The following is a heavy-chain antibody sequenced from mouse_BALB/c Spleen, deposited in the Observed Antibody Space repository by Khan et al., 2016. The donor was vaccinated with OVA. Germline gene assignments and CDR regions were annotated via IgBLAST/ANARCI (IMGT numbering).Heavy chain of an antibody. V-gene: IGHV1-52*01. J-gene: IGHJ4*01. D-gene: IGHD1-1*01. CDR2: IDPYDSET. Sequence: QVQLQQSGAELVRPGASVKLSCKASGYTFTNYWMNWVKQRPERGLEWIGRIDPYDSETHYNQKFKDKAILTVDKSSRTASMQLSSLTSEDSAGYYCARWGGITLYGMDYWGQGTSVTVSS. CDR1: GYTFTNYW. CDR3: ARWGGITLYGMDY.